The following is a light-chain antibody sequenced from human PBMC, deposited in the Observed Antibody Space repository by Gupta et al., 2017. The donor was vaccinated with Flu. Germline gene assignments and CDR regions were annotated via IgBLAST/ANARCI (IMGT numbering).Light chain of an antibody. J-gene: IGKJ4*01. CDR3: QQSDSNPLT. CDR1: QIINRY. Sequence: DIQMTQSPSSLSASVGDRVTITCRASQIINRYLNWYQEKPGKAPKLLIYAASSLQSGVPSRFSGSGSGTDFTLTISSLQPEDFATYYCQQSDSNPLTFGGGTKVEIK. V-gene: IGKV1-39*01. CDR2: AAS.